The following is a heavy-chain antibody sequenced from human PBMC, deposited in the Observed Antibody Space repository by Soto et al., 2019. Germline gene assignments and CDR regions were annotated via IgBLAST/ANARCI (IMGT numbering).Heavy chain of an antibody. CDR2: VYFSGNT. Sequence: ETLSLTCPVSGVSLSSHYWTWIRQSPGKGLEWIGYVYFSGNTNYNPSLKSRVTISIDTSKNQFSLRLASVTAADTAFYYCGSVRPSGYVLSWGQGALVTVYS. V-gene: IGHV4-59*11. CDR1: GVSLSSHY. D-gene: IGHD6-25*01. J-gene: IGHJ5*02. CDR3: GSVRPSGYVLS.